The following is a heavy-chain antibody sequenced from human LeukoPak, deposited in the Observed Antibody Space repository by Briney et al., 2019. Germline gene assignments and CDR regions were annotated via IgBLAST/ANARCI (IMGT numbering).Heavy chain of an antibody. D-gene: IGHD6-6*01. V-gene: IGHV3-11*04. CDR1: GFTFSDYF. J-gene: IGHJ4*02. CDR3: ARHEYSSSSPTFDY. CDR2: ITSSGNTI. Sequence: GGSLRLSCAASGFTFSDYFMSWIRQAPGKGLEWVSYITSSGNTIYYADSVKGRFTISRDNAKNSLYLQMNSLRAENTAVYYCARHEYSSSSPTFDYWGQGTLVTVSS.